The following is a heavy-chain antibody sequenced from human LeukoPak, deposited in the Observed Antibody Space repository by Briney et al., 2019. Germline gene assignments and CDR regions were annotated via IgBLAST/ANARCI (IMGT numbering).Heavy chain of an antibody. J-gene: IGHJ4*02. V-gene: IGHV3-48*04. CDR2: ISSSGSTI. Sequence: GGSLRLSCAASGFTFSSYAMHWIRQAPGKGLEWVSYISSSGSTIYYADSVKGRFTISRDNAKNSLYLQMNSLRAEDTAVYYCARGESGYDSGVDYWGQGTLVTVSS. D-gene: IGHD5-12*01. CDR1: GFTFSSYA. CDR3: ARGESGYDSGVDY.